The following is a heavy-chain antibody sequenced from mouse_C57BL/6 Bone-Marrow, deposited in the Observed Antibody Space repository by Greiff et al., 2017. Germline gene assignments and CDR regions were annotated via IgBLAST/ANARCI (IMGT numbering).Heavy chain of an antibody. CDR2: ISSSGST. Sequence: EVQLQQSGPALVKPSPTVSLTCTVTGYSITNGNHWWNWIRQVSGSKLEWIGYISSSGSTDSNPSLKSRISITRDTSKNQLFLQLNSVTTEDIATYYCERDGDYYGSSCDWYFDVWGTGTTVTVSS. CDR1: GYSITNGNHW. CDR3: ERDGDYYGSSCDWYFDV. J-gene: IGHJ1*03. V-gene: IGHV3-4*01. D-gene: IGHD1-1*01.